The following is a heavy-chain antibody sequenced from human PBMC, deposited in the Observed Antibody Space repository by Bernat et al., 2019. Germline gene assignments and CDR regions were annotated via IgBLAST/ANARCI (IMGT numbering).Heavy chain of an antibody. V-gene: IGHV3-15*01. CDR2: IRSRPSGGTT. D-gene: IGHD3-3*01. CDR1: GFIFRNAW. J-gene: IGHJ5*02. Sequence: EVHLVESGGGLVKPGESLRVPCAASGFIFRNAWMSWVRQAPGKGLEWVGRIRSRPSGGTTDYAAPVKGRFTISRDDSTNTLYLQMNNLKTEDTAMYYCLKEDFDFWTWGQGTLVTVS. CDR3: LKEDFDFWT.